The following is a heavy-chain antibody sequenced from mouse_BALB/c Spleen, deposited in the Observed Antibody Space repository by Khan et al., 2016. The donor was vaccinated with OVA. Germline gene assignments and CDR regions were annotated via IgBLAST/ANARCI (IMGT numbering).Heavy chain of an antibody. Sequence: QIQLVQSGPELKKPGETVKISCKASGYTFTNYGMNWVKQGPRKGLKWMGWINTQTGEPTYNDDFKGRFAFSLETSSSTASLQINNLKNEDTAIYFCARGGYSGTMDYWCQGTAVTVSS. CDR3: ARGGYSGTMDY. CDR2: INTQTGEP. CDR1: GYTFTNYG. D-gene: IGHD2-14*01. J-gene: IGHJ4*01. V-gene: IGHV9-3-1*01.